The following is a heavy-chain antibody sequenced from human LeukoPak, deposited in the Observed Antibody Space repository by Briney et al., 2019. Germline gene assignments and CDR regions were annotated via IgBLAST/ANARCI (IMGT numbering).Heavy chain of an antibody. J-gene: IGHJ4*02. D-gene: IGHD6-19*01. CDR3: AKDFSGSFDY. CDR1: GFTFNIYA. Sequence: GGSLRLSCAASGFTFNIYAMSWVRQAPGKGLEWVSAISASDLATYYADSAKGRFTISRDNSKNTLYLQMNSLRAEDTAEYFCAKDFSGSFDYWGQGTLVTVSS. V-gene: IGHV3-23*01. CDR2: ISASDLAT.